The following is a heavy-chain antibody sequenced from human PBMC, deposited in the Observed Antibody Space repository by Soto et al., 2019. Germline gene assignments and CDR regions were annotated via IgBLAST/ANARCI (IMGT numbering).Heavy chain of an antibody. J-gene: IGHJ6*02. CDR3: ARVDVYGITIFGVARDGMDV. CDR1: GFTFSTYA. V-gene: IGHV3-33*07. Sequence: PVGSLRLSCVASGFTFSTYAMYWVRQAPGKGLEWVALIWYDGSNKYYADSVKGRFTISRDNSKNTLYLQMNSLRADDTAVYYCARVDVYGITIFGVARDGMDVWGQGTTVTVSS. D-gene: IGHD3-3*01. CDR2: IWYDGSNK.